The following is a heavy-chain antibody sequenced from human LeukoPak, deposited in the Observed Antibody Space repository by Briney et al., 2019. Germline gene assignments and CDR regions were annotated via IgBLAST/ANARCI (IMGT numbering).Heavy chain of an antibody. Sequence: GGSLRLSCAASGFTFSSYSMNWVRQAPGKGLEWVSSISSSSSYIYYADSVKGRFTISRDNAKNSLYLQMNSLRAEDTAVYYCARDPPEFLRAYENWGQGTLVTVSS. CDR1: GFTFSSYS. D-gene: IGHD3-3*01. CDR3: ARDPPEFLRAYEN. V-gene: IGHV3-21*01. J-gene: IGHJ4*02. CDR2: ISSSSSYI.